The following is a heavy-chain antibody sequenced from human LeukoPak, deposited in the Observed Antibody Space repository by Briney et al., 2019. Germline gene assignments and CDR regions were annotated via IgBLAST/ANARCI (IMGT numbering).Heavy chain of an antibody. CDR2: ISGNGGST. CDR1: GFTFDDYA. D-gene: IGHD6-13*01. V-gene: IGHV3-43*02. J-gene: IGHJ4*02. Sequence: PGGSLRLSCAASGFTFDDYAMHWVRQAPGKGLEWVSLISGNGGSTSYEDSVKGRFTISRDNSKNSLYLQMNSLRTEDTALYYCAKEVYSSSWYRLGYWGQGTLVTVSS. CDR3: AKEVYSSSWYRLGY.